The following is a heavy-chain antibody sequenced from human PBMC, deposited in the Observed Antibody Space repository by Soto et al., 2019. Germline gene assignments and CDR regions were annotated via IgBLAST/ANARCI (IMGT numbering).Heavy chain of an antibody. CDR1: GYSFTSYW. CDR2: IYPGDSDT. D-gene: IGHD1-7*01. V-gene: IGHV5-51*01. J-gene: IGHJ6*03. Sequence: TNPGESLKISCKGSGYSFTSYWIGWVRQMPGKGLEWMGIIYPGDSDTRYSPSFQGQVTISADKSISTAYLQWSSLNASDTAMYYCARQSELTTLSEYRTYYYYYYMDVWGKGTTVTVSS. CDR3: ARQSELTTLSEYRTYYYYYYMDV.